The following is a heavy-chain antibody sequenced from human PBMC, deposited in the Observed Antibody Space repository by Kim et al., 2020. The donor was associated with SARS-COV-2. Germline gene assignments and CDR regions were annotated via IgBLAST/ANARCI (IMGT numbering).Heavy chain of an antibody. CDR3: ARDRLEAAAGILLPYYY. J-gene: IGHJ6*01. Sequence: GGSLRLSCAASGFTFSSYGIHWVRQAPGKGLEWVTIISYDGSNKYYADSVKGRFTISRDNSKNTLYLQMNRLRAEDTAVYYCARDRLEAAAGILLPYYY. D-gene: IGHD6-13*01. CDR2: ISYDGSNK. CDR1: GFTFSSYG. V-gene: IGHV3-30*04.